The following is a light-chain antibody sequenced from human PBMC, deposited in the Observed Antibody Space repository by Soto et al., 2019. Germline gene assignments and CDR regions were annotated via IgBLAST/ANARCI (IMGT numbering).Light chain of an antibody. CDR3: QSYDSSLSGSYV. CDR1: ASNIGNHH. CDR2: DNN. J-gene: IGLJ1*01. Sequence: QSVLTQPPSVSAAPGQKVTISCSGGASNIGNHHVSWYQQLPGTAPKLLIYDNNNRPSGVPDRFSVSKSDTSASLAITGLQAEDEADYYCQSYDSSLSGSYVFGTGTKLTVL. V-gene: IGLV1-40*01.